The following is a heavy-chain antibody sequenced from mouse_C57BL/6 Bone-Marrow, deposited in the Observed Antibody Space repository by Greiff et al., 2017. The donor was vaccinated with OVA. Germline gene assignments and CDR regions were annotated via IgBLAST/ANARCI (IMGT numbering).Heavy chain of an antibody. Sequence: EVKLMESGGGLVQPGGSLSLSCAASGFTFTDYYMSWVRQPPGKALEWLGFIRNKANGYTTEYSASVKVRFTISRDNSQSILYLQMNARRAEDRATYYCARYGGARGDYWGQGTSVTVSS. V-gene: IGHV7-3*01. CDR2: IRNKANGYTT. J-gene: IGHJ4*01. CDR1: GFTFTDYY. CDR3: ARYGGARGDY.